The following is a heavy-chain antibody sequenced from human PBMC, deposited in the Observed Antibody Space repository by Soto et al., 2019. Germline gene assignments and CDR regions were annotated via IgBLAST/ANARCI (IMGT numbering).Heavy chain of an antibody. Sequence: GGSLRLSCAASGFTFNIYAMSWVRQAPGKGLEWVSIISGSGGSMYCADSVKGRFTISRDNSKNTVYLQMNTLRAEDTAVYYCAKDWGRGGATADYYYALDVWGQGTTVTVSS. D-gene: IGHD1-26*01. J-gene: IGHJ6*02. CDR1: GFTFNIYA. CDR2: ISGSGGSM. V-gene: IGHV3-23*01. CDR3: AKDWGRGGATADYYYALDV.